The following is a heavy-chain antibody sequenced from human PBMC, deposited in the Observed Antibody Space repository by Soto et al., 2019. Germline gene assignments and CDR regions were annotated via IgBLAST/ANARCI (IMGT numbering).Heavy chain of an antibody. V-gene: IGHV3-7*05. CDR2: IKQDGSGQ. J-gene: IGHJ4*02. CDR3: ARKQWLVPPPDF. D-gene: IGHD6-19*01. CDR1: GFTFGNYW. Sequence: GGCLRLSCAASGFTFGNYWMSWVRQAPGKGLEWVANIKQDGSGQSYVDSVRGRFTISRDNAKNSVYLQMNSLTAEDTAVYYCARKQWLVPPPDFWGQGTLVTVSS.